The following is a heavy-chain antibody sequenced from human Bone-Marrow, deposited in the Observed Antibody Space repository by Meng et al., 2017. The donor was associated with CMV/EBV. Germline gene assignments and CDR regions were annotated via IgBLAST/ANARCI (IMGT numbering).Heavy chain of an antibody. D-gene: IGHD2-2*01. Sequence: SVKVSCKASGGTFSSYTISWVRQAPGQGLEWMGRIIPILGIANYAQKFQGRVTITADKSTSTAYMELSSLRSEDTAVYYCARGGYCSSTSCYSGIRIGFNPWGQGTLVTVSS. CDR1: GGTFSSYT. J-gene: IGHJ5*02. CDR3: ARGGYCSSTSCYSGIRIGFNP. V-gene: IGHV1-69*02. CDR2: IIPILGIA.